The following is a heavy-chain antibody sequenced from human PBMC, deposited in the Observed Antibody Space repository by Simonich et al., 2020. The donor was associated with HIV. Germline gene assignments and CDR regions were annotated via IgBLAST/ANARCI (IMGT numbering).Heavy chain of an antibody. CDR2: IRTYPSNT. V-gene: IGHV1-18*01. D-gene: IGHD3-10*01. CDR3: ATHGPGSYSSALDI. J-gene: IGHJ3*02. CDR1: GYTFTNYA. Sequence: QVQLVQSGAEVKKPGASVKVSCKASGYTFTNYAINWGRQAPGQGLERMGWIRTYPSNTTYSQKFQGRVTMTTDTSTRTAYMGLRSLRSDDTAVYYCATHGPGSYSSALDIWGQGTMVTVSS.